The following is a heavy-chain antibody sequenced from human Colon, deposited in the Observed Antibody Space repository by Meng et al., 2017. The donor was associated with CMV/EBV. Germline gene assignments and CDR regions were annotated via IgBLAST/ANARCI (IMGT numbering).Heavy chain of an antibody. Sequence: QVQLQQWGAGLLKPSETLSLTCVVSGGSFSNYYWSWIRQSPGKGLEWIGEIHQSGITNHNPSLKSRVTISIDTSKNQFSLKLSSVTAADTALYYCAGGTSQAWEVLYFWGQGTLVTVSS. V-gene: IGHV4-34*01. CDR3: AGGTSQAWEVLYF. CDR2: IHQSGIT. D-gene: IGHD3-10*01. J-gene: IGHJ4*02. CDR1: GGSFSNYY.